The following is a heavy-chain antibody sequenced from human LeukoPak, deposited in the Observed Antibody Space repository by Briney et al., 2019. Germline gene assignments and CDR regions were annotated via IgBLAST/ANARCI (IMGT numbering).Heavy chain of an antibody. CDR3: ARDPLQMATITRTFDY. J-gene: IGHJ4*02. Sequence: GGSLRLSCAASGFTFSNYAMHWVRQARGKGLEWVAVMSYDGSNKYYADSVKSRFTISRDNSKNTLYLQMNSLRAEDTAVYYCARDPLQMATITRTFDYWGQGTLVTVSS. V-gene: IGHV3-30*04. D-gene: IGHD5-24*01. CDR1: GFTFSNYA. CDR2: MSYDGSNK.